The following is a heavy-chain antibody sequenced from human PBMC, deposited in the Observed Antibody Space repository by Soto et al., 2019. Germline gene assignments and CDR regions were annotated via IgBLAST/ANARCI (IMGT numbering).Heavy chain of an antibody. CDR1: GFTFSNYG. CDR3: AREATSGSYSRFDD. CDR2: IYYDGSNK. V-gene: IGHV3-33*01. Sequence: QVQLVESGGGVVQPGRSLRLSCAASGFTFSNYGMHWVRQAPGKGLEWVAAIYYDGSNKEYADSVKGRFTISRDNSKNTLCLQMDSVRAEDTAVYYCAREATSGSYSRFDDWGQGNLVTVSS. J-gene: IGHJ4*02. D-gene: IGHD1-26*01.